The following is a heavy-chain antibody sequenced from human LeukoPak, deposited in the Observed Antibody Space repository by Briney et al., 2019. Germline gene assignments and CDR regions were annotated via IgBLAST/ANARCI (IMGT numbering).Heavy chain of an antibody. J-gene: IGHJ4*02. V-gene: IGHV3-53*01. Sequence: GGSLRLSCAASGFTVSNNYMIWIRQAPGKGPEWVSLIYSEGTTSYADSVKGRFTISRDSSRNTLYLQMNSLGADDTAVYYCAKDRYYGNNDHHYESEKWGQGTLVTVSS. CDR1: GFTVSNNY. CDR3: AKDRYYGNNDHHYESEK. D-gene: IGHD3-22*01. CDR2: IYSEGTT.